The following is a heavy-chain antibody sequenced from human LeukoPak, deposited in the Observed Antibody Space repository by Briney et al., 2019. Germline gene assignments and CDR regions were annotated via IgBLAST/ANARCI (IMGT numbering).Heavy chain of an antibody. Sequence: SETLSLTCTVSGGSINTNTFYWGWIRQPPGKGLEWIGTIHYSGTTYYNPSLKSRVTISVDTSEIQLSLKLSSVTAADTAVYFCARRPNSVWYFDYWGLGSPVTVSS. CDR1: GGSINTNTFY. V-gene: IGHV4-39*01. CDR2: IHYSGTT. J-gene: IGHJ4*02. D-gene: IGHD5/OR15-5a*01. CDR3: ARRPNSVWYFDY.